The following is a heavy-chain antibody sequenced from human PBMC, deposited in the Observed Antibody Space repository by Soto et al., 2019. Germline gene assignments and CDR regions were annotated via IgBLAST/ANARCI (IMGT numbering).Heavy chain of an antibody. V-gene: IGHV3-33*01. J-gene: IGHJ1*01. CDR3: AIPDSSSGPGYFQD. Sequence: QVQLVESGGGVVQPEGSLRLSCAASGFSFSDYGMHWVRQAPGKGLEWVAVIWYDGSKKYYADSVKGRFTTSRDNSKNTRYLQMNSLRAEDTAVYYCAIPDSSSGPGYFQDWGQGTLVTVSS. CDR2: IWYDGSKK. D-gene: IGHD6-6*01. CDR1: GFSFSDYG.